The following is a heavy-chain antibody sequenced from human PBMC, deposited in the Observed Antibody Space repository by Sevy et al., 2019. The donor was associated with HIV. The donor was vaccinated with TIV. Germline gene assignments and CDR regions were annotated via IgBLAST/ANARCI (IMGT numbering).Heavy chain of an antibody. V-gene: IGHV4-30-4*01. CDR3: AREIYDSYYYGMDV. CDR1: GGSISSGDYY. J-gene: IGHJ6*02. Sequence: SETLSLTCTVSGGSISSGDYYWSWIRQPPGKGLEWIGYIYYSGSTYYNPSLNSRITISVDTPKNQFSLKLSSVTAADTAVYYCAREIYDSYYYGMDVWGQGTTVTVSS. D-gene: IGHD3-3*01. CDR2: IYYSGST.